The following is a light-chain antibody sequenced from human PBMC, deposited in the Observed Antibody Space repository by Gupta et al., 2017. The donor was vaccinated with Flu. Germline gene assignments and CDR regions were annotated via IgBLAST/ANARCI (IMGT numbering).Light chain of an antibody. CDR1: NIGTKS. J-gene: IGLJ1*01. Sequence: SYVVTQPSSLSVPPRQAANITCGGDNIGTKSVHWYQHKSGQAPVLVIYNNGGRPSWIPGRFSASNSGTTATLTINRVEAGEEADDYCQVSEKNSALPGVFGPGTRVTVL. CDR2: NNG. V-gene: IGLV3-21*02. CDR3: QVSEKNSALPGV.